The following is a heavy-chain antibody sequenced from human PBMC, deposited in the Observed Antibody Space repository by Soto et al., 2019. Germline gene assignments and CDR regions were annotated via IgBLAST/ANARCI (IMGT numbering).Heavy chain of an antibody. CDR3: ARHGMDV. CDR1: GCTFRSSW. V-gene: IGHV3-74*01. J-gene: IGHJ6*02. Sequence: EVQLVESGGGLVQPGGSLRLSCVASGCTFRSSWMHWVRQAPGKGLVWVSHINNDESSTSYADSVEGRFTISRDNAKNTLYLQMNSLRAEDTAVYYCARHGMDVWGQGTTVTVSS. CDR2: INNDESST.